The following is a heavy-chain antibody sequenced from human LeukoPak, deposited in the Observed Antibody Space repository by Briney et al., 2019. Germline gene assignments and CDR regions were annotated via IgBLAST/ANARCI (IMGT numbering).Heavy chain of an antibody. Sequence: PEGSLRLSCAASGFTFSDYYMSWIRQAPGKGLEWVSYISSSASTIYYADSVKGRFTISRDNAKNSLYLQMNSLRAEDTAVYYCARGVLSGGSGSYDHFAYYYGMDVWGQGTTVTVSS. D-gene: IGHD3-10*01. CDR2: ISSSASTI. V-gene: IGHV3-11*01. J-gene: IGHJ6*02. CDR1: GFTFSDYY. CDR3: ARGVLSGGSGSYDHFAYYYGMDV.